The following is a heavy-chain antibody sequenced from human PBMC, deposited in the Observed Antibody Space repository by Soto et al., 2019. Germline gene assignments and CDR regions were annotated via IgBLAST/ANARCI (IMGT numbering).Heavy chain of an antibody. J-gene: IGHJ5*02. V-gene: IGHV1-46*01. CDR2: INPNGGST. CDR3: ARSSGGNFGIIIEGSNWFDP. CDR1: GDTFTCYY. Sequence: ASVKVSCKAPGDTFTCYYLNWVRQAPGQGLEWMGVINPNGGSTKYAQKFQGRITMTRDTSRSTVYMELSSLRSEDTAVYYCARSSGGNFGIIIEGSNWFDPWGQGTLVTVSS. D-gene: IGHD3-3*01.